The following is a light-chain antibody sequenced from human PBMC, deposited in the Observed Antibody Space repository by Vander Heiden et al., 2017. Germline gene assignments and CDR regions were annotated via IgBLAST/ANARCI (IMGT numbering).Light chain of an antibody. CDR2: KAS. J-gene: IGKJ1*01. V-gene: IGKV1-5*03. CDR3: QQYNSYPWT. CDR1: QSINNW. Sequence: DIQMTQSPSTLSASVGDRVTITCRASQSINNWLAWYQQKPGKAPKLLIYKASSLESGVPSRFSGSGSGTEFTLTISSLQPDDFATYYCQQYNSYPWTFGQGIKVEIK.